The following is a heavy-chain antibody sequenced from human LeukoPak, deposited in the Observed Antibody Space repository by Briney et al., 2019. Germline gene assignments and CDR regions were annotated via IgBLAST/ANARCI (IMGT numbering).Heavy chain of an antibody. D-gene: IGHD1-26*01. Sequence: GGSLRLSCVTSGFMFSTYAMSWVRQAPGKGLEWVSIISGSGERTYYADSVRGRFTVSRDNSKNTLYLQMKSLRAEDAAVYYCVSQSYSGSDNFYFHYWGQGTLVAVSS. CDR2: ISGSGERT. J-gene: IGHJ4*02. CDR1: GFMFSTYA. CDR3: VSQSYSGSDNFYFHY. V-gene: IGHV3-23*01.